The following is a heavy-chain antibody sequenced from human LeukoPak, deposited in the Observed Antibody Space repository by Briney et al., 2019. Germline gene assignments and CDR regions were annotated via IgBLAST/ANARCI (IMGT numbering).Heavy chain of an antibody. J-gene: IGHJ3*02. CDR3: ARQSRLLWFGDSEFRDAFDI. CDR1: GYSFTSYW. D-gene: IGHD3-10*01. Sequence: GESLKISCKGSGYSFTSYWIGWVRQMPGKGLEWMGIIYPGDSDTRYSPSFQGQVTISADKSISTAYLQWSSLKASDTALYYYARQSRLLWFGDSEFRDAFDIWGQGTMVTVSS. CDR2: IYPGDSDT. V-gene: IGHV5-51*01.